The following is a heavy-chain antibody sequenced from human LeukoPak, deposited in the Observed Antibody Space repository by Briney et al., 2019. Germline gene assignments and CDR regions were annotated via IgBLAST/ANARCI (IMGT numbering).Heavy chain of an antibody. D-gene: IGHD5-24*01. CDR1: GFTFSSYA. Sequence: GGSLRLSCAASGFTFSSYAMHWVRQAPGKGLEWVAFIQFDGSEKFYADSVKGRFTISRDNSKNTLYLQMNSLRLDNTSVYYCAEDQKLQPFHYWGQGTLVTVSS. CDR3: AEDQKLQPFHY. V-gene: IGHV3-30*04. CDR2: IQFDGSEK. J-gene: IGHJ4*02.